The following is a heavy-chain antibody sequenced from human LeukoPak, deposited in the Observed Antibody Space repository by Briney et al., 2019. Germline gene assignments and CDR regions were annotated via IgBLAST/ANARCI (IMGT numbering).Heavy chain of an antibody. CDR2: IRYDGSKK. J-gene: IGHJ6*03. Sequence: GGSLRLSCAASGFTFSSYGMRWVRQAPGKGLEWVAFIRYDGSKKYYADSVKGRFTISRDNAKNSLYLQMNSLRAEDTAVYYCARGPYGSGSYYPGYYYYYMDVWGKGTTVTISS. D-gene: IGHD3-10*01. V-gene: IGHV3-30*02. CDR1: GFTFSSYG. CDR3: ARGPYGSGSYYPGYYYYYMDV.